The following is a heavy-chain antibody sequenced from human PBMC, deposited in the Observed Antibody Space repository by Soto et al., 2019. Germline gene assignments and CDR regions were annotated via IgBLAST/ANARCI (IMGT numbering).Heavy chain of an antibody. CDR3: ARTATKTYYFDY. V-gene: IGHV1-2*04. D-gene: IGHD5-12*01. Sequence: ASVKVSCKASGYTFTGYYMHWVRQAPGQGLEWMGWINPNSGGTNYAQKFQGWVTMTRDTSISTAYMELSRLRSYDTAVYYCARTATKTYYFDYWGKGTLVTVSS. CDR1: GYTFTGYY. CDR2: INPNSGGT. J-gene: IGHJ4*02.